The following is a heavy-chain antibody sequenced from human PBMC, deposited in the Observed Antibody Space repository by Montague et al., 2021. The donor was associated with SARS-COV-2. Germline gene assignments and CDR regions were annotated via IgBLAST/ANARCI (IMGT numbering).Heavy chain of an antibody. V-gene: IGHV3-48*03. D-gene: IGHD3-22*01. Sequence: SLRLSCAASGFTFSSYEMNWVRQAPGKGLEWVSYISSSGSSIYYADSVKGRFTISRDNAKNSLYLQMNSLRAEDTAVYYCAREGYYDSSGYPLYYWGQGTLVTVSS. CDR3: AREGYYDSSGYPLYY. J-gene: IGHJ4*02. CDR1: GFTFSSYE. CDR2: ISSSGSSI.